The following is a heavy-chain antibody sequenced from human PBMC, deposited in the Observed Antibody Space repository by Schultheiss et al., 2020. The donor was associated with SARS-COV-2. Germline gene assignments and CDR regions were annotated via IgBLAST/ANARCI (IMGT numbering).Heavy chain of an antibody. Sequence: GGSLRLSCAASGFTFSSYAMHWVRQAPGKGLEWVAVIWYDGSNKYYADSVKGRFTISRDNSKNTLYLQMNSLRAEDTAVYYCAREIVVVTAIDYWGQGTLVTVSS. CDR2: IWYDGSNK. D-gene: IGHD2-21*02. CDR1: GFTFSSYA. CDR3: AREIVVVTAIDY. J-gene: IGHJ4*02. V-gene: IGHV3-30*04.